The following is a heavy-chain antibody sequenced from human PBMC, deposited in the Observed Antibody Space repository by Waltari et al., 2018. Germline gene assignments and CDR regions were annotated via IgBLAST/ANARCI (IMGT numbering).Heavy chain of an antibody. CDR3: SRVGPTTYYYGSGPYYFDY. CDR1: GGSISSHY. D-gene: IGHD3-10*01. V-gene: IGHV4-59*11. J-gene: IGHJ4*02. CDR2: IYYSGGT. Sequence: QVQLQESGPGLVKPSETLSLTCTVSGGSISSHYWSWIRQPPGKGLEWIWYIYYSGGTNYHPSLNSRVTISVDTSKNQFSLKLSSVTAADTAVYYCSRVGPTTYYYGSGPYYFDYWGQGTLVTVSS.